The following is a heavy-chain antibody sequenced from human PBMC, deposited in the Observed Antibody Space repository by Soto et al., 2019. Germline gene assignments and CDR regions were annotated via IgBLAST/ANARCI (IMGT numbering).Heavy chain of an antibody. CDR2: ISYDGKDA. CDR1: GFTFSSYG. V-gene: IGHV3-30*18. Sequence: QVQLVESGGGVVQPGRSLRLSCAASGFTFSSYGMHWVRQAPGKGLEWVTVISYDGKDAYYADSVKGRFTISRDNSKNTLYLQMNSLRTEDTAMYYCAKEGPITNWYFDYWGQGPLVTVSS. CDR3: AKEGPITNWYFDY. D-gene: IGHD1-1*01. J-gene: IGHJ4*02.